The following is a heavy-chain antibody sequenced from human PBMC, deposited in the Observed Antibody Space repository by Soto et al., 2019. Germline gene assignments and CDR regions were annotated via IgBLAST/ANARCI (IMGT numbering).Heavy chain of an antibody. D-gene: IGHD3-10*01. Sequence: QVQLVQSGAEVKKPGASVKVSCKASGYTFTSYAMHWVRQAPGQRLEWMGWINAGNGNTKYSQKCQGRVTITRDTSARTAYMELSSLRSEDTAVYYCARSRGFYGDYMDVWGKGTTVTVSS. CDR1: GYTFTSYA. CDR3: ARSRGFYGDYMDV. V-gene: IGHV1-3*01. CDR2: INAGNGNT. J-gene: IGHJ6*03.